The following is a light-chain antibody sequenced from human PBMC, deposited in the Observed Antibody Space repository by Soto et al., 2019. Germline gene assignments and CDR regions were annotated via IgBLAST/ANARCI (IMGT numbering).Light chain of an antibody. V-gene: IGLV2-14*01. CDR3: SSYRSSSVV. Sequence: QSALTQPASVSGSPGQSITISCTGTSSDVGGYNYVSWYQQHPGKAPKLMIYDVSNRPSGASNRFSGSKSGNTASLTISGLQAEDEADYYCSSYRSSSVVFGGGTKVTVL. CDR1: SSDVGGYNY. CDR2: DVS. J-gene: IGLJ2*01.